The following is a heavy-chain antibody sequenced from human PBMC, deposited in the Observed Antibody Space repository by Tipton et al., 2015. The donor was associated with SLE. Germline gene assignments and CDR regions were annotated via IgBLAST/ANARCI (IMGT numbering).Heavy chain of an antibody. Sequence: TLSLTCTVSGGSLNDYYWTWIRQPPGKGLEWIGYIYYTGTTNYDPSPKSRVTISLDMSKNQFSLRLSSVTAADSAVYYCARLWSGYHHVPVESDWGQGTLVTVSS. V-gene: IGHV4-59*12. CDR1: GGSLNDYY. D-gene: IGHD3-3*01. J-gene: IGHJ4*02. CDR2: IYYTGTT. CDR3: ARLWSGYHHVPVESD.